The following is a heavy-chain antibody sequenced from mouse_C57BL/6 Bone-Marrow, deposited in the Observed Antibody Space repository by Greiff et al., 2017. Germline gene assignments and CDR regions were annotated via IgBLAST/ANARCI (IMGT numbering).Heavy chain of an antibody. J-gene: IGHJ3*01. D-gene: IGHD2-10*02. Sequence: VHVKQSGAELVRPGSSVKMSCKTSGYTFTSYGINWVKQRPGQGLEWIGYIYIGNGYTEYNEKFKGKATLTSDTSSSTAYMQLSSLTSEDSAIYSCARRGYGNAAWFAYWGQGTLVTVSA. V-gene: IGHV1-58*01. CDR2: IYIGNGYT. CDR3: ARRGYGNAAWFAY. CDR1: GYTFTSYG.